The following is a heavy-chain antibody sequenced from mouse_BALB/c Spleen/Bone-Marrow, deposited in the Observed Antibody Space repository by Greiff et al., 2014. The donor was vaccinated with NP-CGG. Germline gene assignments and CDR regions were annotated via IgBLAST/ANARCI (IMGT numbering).Heavy chain of an antibody. CDR2: VSDGGNYT. J-gene: IGHJ4*01. CDR3: VRAGERYGAMDY. CDR1: GFTFSDYY. Sequence: EVNVVESGGGLVKPGGSLKLSCAASGFTFSDYYMCWIRQTPEKRLEWVATVSDGGNYTYYPDSVKGRFTISRDNAKNNLYLQMSSLKSEDTAMDYCVRAGERYGAMDYWGQGTSVTVSS. V-gene: IGHV5-4*02. D-gene: IGHD2-10*02.